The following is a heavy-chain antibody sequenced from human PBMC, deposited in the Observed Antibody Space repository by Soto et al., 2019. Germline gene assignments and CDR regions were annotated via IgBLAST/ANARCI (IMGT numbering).Heavy chain of an antibody. D-gene: IGHD5-18*01. CDR2: ISAYNGNT. CDR1: GYTFTSYG. V-gene: IGHV1-18*01. Sequence: QVQLVQSGAEVKKPGASVKVSCKASGYTFTSYGISWVRQAPGQGLEWMGWISAYNGNTNYAQKLQGRVTRTTDTSTSTAYMELRSLRSDDTAVYYCARDGVDTATGYYYGMDVWGQGTTVTVSS. CDR3: ARDGVDTATGYYYGMDV. J-gene: IGHJ6*02.